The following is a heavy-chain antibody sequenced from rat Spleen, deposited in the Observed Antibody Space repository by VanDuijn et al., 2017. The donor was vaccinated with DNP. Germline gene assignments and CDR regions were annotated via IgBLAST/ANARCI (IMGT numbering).Heavy chain of an antibody. Sequence: QVQLKESGPGLVQPSQTLSLTCTVSGFSLTSYAVSWVRQPPGKGLAWIAAISSGVGTYYNSALKSRLSISRDTSRNQVFLEMNGLQTEDTAIYFCSRDRDSTGIRTWYFDFWGPGTMVTVSS. J-gene: IGHJ1*01. CDR3: SRDRDSTGIRTWYFDF. D-gene: IGHD1-4*01. CDR2: ISSGVGT. V-gene: IGHV2-6*01. CDR1: GFSLTSYA.